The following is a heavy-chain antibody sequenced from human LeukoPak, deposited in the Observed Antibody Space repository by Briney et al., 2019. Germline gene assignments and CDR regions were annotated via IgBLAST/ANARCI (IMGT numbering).Heavy chain of an antibody. CDR2: ISSSDNTI. Sequence: PGGSLRLSCVVSGFTFSNYEMNWVRQAPGKGLEWVSYISSSDNTIYYADSVKGRFTISRDNAKNSLYLQMNSLRAEDTAVYYCARDKVVGATHLDYWGQGTLVTVSS. CDR3: ARDKVVGATHLDY. CDR1: GFTFSNYE. J-gene: IGHJ4*02. V-gene: IGHV3-48*03. D-gene: IGHD2-15*01.